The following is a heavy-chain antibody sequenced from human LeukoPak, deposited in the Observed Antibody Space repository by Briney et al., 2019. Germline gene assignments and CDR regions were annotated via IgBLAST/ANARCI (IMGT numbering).Heavy chain of an antibody. CDR3: ARHGPVEYCSSTSCYMVAPGDAFDI. J-gene: IGHJ3*02. D-gene: IGHD2-2*02. Sequence: SETLSLTCTVSGGSLNNYYWSWIRQPPGKGLEWIGYIYSSGSTNYNPSLKSRVTISVDTSKNQFSLKLSSVTAADTAVYYCARHGPVEYCSSTSCYMVAPGDAFDIWGQGTMVTVSS. V-gene: IGHV4-59*08. CDR1: GGSLNNYY. CDR2: IYSSGST.